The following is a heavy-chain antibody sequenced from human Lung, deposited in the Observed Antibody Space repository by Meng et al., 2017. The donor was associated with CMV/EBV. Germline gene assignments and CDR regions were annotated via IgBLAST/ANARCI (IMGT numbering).Heavy chain of an antibody. Sequence: SXTXSLXFTAPGGPASGGSFYWSWIRQPPAKGLEWIGYIYYSGSTKYNPALNSRVTMSVDMFKNQFSLKLSSVTAADTAVYYLARDSYSSSYPYSYYLGMDVXGQGXTVTVSS. CDR1: GGPASGGSFY. CDR3: ARDSYSSSYPYSYYLGMDV. D-gene: IGHD6-6*01. V-gene: IGHV4-61*01. CDR2: IYYSGST. J-gene: IGHJ6*02.